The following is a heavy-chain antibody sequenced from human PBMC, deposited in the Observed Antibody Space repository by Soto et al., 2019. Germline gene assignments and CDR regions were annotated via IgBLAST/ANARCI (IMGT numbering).Heavy chain of an antibody. CDR2: IKSKTDSGTT. CDR3: TSSFLFYFGTSGFDY. J-gene: IGHJ4*02. V-gene: IGHV3-15*01. D-gene: IGHD3-22*01. Sequence: VQLVESGGGLVKPGGSLRLSCAASGFTFCNAWMSWVRQAPGKGLEWVGRIKSKTDSGTTDYTAPVKGRFTSSIDDSKNTLYLQMNSLKTEDTAVYYCTSSFLFYFGTSGFDYCGQGTLVTVSS. CDR1: GFTFCNAW.